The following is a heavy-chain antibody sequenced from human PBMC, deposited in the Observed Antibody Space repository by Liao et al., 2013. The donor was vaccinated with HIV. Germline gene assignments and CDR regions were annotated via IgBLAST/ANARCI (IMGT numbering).Heavy chain of an antibody. CDR2: INHRGRT. Sequence: QVDLQQWGAGLLKPSETLSLTCAVYGGSFSGYYWSWIRQPPGKGLEWIGEINHRGRTNYNPSLKSRVTISEDTSKNQFSLKLSSVTAADTAVYYCATEGRIAARPFDYWGQGTLVTVSS. CDR1: GGSFSGYY. V-gene: IGHV4-34*01. D-gene: IGHD6-6*01. CDR3: ATEGRIAARPFDY. J-gene: IGHJ4*02.